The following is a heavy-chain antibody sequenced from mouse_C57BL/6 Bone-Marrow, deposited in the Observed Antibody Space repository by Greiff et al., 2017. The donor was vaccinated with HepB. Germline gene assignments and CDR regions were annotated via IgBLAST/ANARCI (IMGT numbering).Heavy chain of an antibody. CDR1: GFTFSSYA. D-gene: IGHD1-1*01. CDR2: ISDGGSYT. J-gene: IGHJ2*01. Sequence: DVMLVESGGGLVKPGGSLKLSCAASGFTFSSYAMSWVRQTPEKRLEWVATISDGGSYTYYPDNVKGRFTISRDNAKNNLYLQMSHLKSEDTAMYYCARASTVVAPYYFDYWGQGTTLTVSS. CDR3: ARASTVVAPYYFDY. V-gene: IGHV5-4*03.